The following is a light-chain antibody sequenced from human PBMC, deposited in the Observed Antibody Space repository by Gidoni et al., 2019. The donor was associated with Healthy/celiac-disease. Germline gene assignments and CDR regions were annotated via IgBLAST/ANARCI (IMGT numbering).Light chain of an antibody. CDR2: GAS. V-gene: IGKV3-20*01. Sequence: EIALTQSPGTLSLSPGERATLSCRASQSVSSSYLAWYQQNPGQAPRLLIYGASSRATGIPDRFSGSGSGTDFTLTISRLEPEDFAVYYCQQYGSSYTFGQGTKLEIK. CDR1: QSVSSSY. J-gene: IGKJ2*01. CDR3: QQYGSSYT.